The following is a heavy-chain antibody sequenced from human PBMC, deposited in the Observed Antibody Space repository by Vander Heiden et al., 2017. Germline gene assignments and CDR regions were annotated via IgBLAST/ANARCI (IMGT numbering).Heavy chain of an antibody. Sequence: QLQLQESGPGLVKPSETLSLTCTVSGGSISSSSYYWGWVRQPHGKGLEGTGRIYYSGSTYYNPSLKSRVTISVDTSKNQFSLKLSSVTAADTAVYYCARLRQKTYYYDSSGRAWFDPWGQGTLVTVSS. V-gene: IGHV4-39*01. J-gene: IGHJ5*02. CDR2: IYYSGST. CDR3: ARLRQKTYYYDSSGRAWFDP. D-gene: IGHD3-22*01. CDR1: GGSISSSSYY.